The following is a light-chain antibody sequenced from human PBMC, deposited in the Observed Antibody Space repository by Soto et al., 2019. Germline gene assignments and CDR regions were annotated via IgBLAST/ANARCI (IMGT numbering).Light chain of an antibody. CDR3: QQSYNIFSWT. V-gene: IGKV1-39*01. Sequence: DIQMTQSPSSLSASVGDRDTITCRAGQSIGSYLNWYQQKPGKAPQLLIYAASNLHSEVPSRFRGSGSGTDFTLTISSLQPEDFATYYCQQSYNIFSWTFGQGTKVDIK. J-gene: IGKJ1*01. CDR1: QSIGSY. CDR2: AAS.